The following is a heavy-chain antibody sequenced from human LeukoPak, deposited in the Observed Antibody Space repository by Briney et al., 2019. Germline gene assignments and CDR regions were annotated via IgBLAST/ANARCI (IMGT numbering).Heavy chain of an antibody. Sequence: SETLSLTCAVSGYSIGSSNWWGWIRQPPGKGLEWIGYIFYSGSTYYNPSLKSRVSMSIDTSKNQFSLKLNSVTAVDTAVYYCARTALDTTTYFNYWGQGTLVTVSS. D-gene: IGHD5-18*01. CDR1: GYSIGSSNW. CDR2: IFYSGST. CDR3: ARTALDTTTYFNY. V-gene: IGHV4-28*01. J-gene: IGHJ4*02.